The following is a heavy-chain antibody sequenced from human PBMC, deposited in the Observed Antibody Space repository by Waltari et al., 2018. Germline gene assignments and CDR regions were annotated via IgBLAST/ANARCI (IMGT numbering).Heavy chain of an antibody. CDR1: GYSFTSYW. CDR3: ARQGGHYYYGMDV. CDR2: IYPGDSDT. Sequence: EVQLVQSGAEVKKPGESLRFSCKGSGYSFTSYWIGRVSQMPGKGLEWMGVIYPGDSDTRYSPSFQGQVTISADKSISTAYLQWSSLKASDTAMYYCARQGGHYYYGMDVWGQGTTVTVSS. J-gene: IGHJ6*02. V-gene: IGHV5-51*01.